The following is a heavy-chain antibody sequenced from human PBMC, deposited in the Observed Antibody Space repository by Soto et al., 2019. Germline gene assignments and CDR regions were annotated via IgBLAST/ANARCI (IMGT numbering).Heavy chain of an antibody. D-gene: IGHD2-8*01. CDR1: GYTFTSYY. J-gene: IGHJ6*02. Sequence: AASVKVSCKXSGYTFTSYYMHWVRQAPGQGLEWMGIINPSGGSTSDAQKFQGRVTMTRDTSTSTVYMELSSLRSEDTAVYYCARVNCTNGVCHRINRAPWTPSYYYYGMDVWGQGTTVTVSS. CDR3: ARVNCTNGVCHRINRAPWTPSYYYYGMDV. V-gene: IGHV1-46*01. CDR2: INPSGGST.